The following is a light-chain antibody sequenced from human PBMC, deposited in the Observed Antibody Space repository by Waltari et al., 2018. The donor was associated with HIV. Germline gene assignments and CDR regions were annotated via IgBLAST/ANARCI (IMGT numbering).Light chain of an antibody. V-gene: IGLV2-14*03. CDR2: EVN. CDR1: NSDIGTYHY. J-gene: IGLJ2*01. Sequence: QSALTQPASVSGSPGQSITISCTGTNSDIGTYHYVSWYQQQSGNAPRLLISEVNNRPSGVSNRFSGSKAGNTASLSISGLQAEDEGKYYCSSYTATKILVFGGGTDVTVL. CDR3: SSYTATKILV.